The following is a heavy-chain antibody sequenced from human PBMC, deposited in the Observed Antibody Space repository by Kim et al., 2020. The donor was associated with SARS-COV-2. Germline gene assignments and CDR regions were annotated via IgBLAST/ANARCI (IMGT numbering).Heavy chain of an antibody. D-gene: IGHD6-13*01. Sequence: GGSLRLSCAASGSTFSIYSMNWVRQAPGKGLEWVSSISSSSSYIYYADSVKGRFTISRNNAKNSLYLQMNSLRAEDTAVYYCARDLSYSSSWYSGYWGQGTLVTVSS. CDR3: ARDLSYSSSWYSGY. CDR2: ISSSSSYI. CDR1: GSTFSIYS. V-gene: IGHV3-21*01. J-gene: IGHJ4*02.